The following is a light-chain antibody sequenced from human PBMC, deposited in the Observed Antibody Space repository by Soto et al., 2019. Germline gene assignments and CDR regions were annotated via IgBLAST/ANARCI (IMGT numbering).Light chain of an antibody. CDR3: QQYEDLPLT. CDR1: QSIANF. Sequence: DVQMTQSPSSLSASVGVRVIITCKANQSIANFLNWFQHKPGEAPKLLISDASHLELGVPSRFSGSRSGTDFVLDISNLQSEDVATYFCQQYEDLPLTFGGGTKVDI. CDR2: DAS. V-gene: IGKV1-33*01. J-gene: IGKJ4*01.